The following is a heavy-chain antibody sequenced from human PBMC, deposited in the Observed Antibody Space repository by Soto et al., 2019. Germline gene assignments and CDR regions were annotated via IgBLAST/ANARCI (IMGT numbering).Heavy chain of an antibody. V-gene: IGHV3-30-3*01. CDR2: ISYDGSNK. CDR1: GFTFGSYA. Sequence: VQLVESGGGVVQPGTSLRHSCAASGFTFGSYAMHWVRQAPGKGLEWVAVISYDGSNKYYADSVKGRFTISRDNSKNTLYLQMNSLRAEDTAVYYCARAYEGDYFDYWGQGTLVTVSS. J-gene: IGHJ4*02. D-gene: IGHD3-16*01. CDR3: ARAYEGDYFDY.